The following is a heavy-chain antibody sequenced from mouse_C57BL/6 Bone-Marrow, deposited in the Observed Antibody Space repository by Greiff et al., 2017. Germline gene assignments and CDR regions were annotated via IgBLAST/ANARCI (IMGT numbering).Heavy chain of an antibody. CDR1: GYAFSSSW. D-gene: IGHD1-1*02. CDR2: IYPGDGDT. J-gene: IGHJ4*01. CDR3: ARFTLSSYAMDY. Sequence: VQLQQSGPELVKPGASVKISCKASGYAFSSSWMNWVKQRPGKGLEWIGRIYPGDGDTNYNGKFKGKATLTADKSSSPAYMQLSSLTSEDSAVYFCARFTLSSYAMDYWGQGTSVTVSS. V-gene: IGHV1-82*01.